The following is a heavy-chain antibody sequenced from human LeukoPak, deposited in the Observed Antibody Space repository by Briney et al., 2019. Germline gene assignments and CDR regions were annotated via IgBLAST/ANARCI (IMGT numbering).Heavy chain of an antibody. V-gene: IGHV1-8*03. CDR2: MNPNSGNT. J-gene: IGHJ6*03. D-gene: IGHD3-3*01. Sequence: ASVKVSCKASGYTFTSYDINWVRQATGQGLEWMGWMNPNSGNTGYAQKFQGRVTITRNTSISTAYMELSSLRSEDTAVYYCARGIYDFWSGFYYYYYMDVWGKGTTVTVSS. CDR1: GYTFTSYD. CDR3: ARGIYDFWSGFYYYYYMDV.